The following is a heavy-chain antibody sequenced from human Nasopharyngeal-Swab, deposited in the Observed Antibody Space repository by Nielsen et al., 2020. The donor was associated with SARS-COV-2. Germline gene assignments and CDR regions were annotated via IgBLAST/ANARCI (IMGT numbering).Heavy chain of an antibody. V-gene: IGHV3-7*01. D-gene: IGHD3-3*01. CDR1: GFTFSSYW. J-gene: IGHJ4*02. Sequence: GSLRLSCAASGFTFSSYWMSWVRQAPGKGLEWVANIKQDGSEKYYVDSVKGRSTISRDNAKNSLYLQMNSLRAEDTAVYYCARLRGGPWVGFDYWGQGTLVTVSS. CDR2: IKQDGSEK. CDR3: ARLRGGPWVGFDY.